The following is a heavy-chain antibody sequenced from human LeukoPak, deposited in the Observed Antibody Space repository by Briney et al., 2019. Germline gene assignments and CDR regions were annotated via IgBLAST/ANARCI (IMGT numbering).Heavy chain of an antibody. CDR1: GFTFSSYA. CDR3: AKDDGSGWYQIDY. D-gene: IGHD6-19*01. CDR2: IRGSGGGS. Sequence: GRSLRLSCAASGFTFSSYAMNWVRQAPGKGLEWVSVIRGSGGGSYYGDSVKGRFTIARDNSKNTLYLQMNSLRVEDTAVYYCAKDDGSGWYQIDYWGQGTLVTVSS. J-gene: IGHJ4*02. V-gene: IGHV3-23*01.